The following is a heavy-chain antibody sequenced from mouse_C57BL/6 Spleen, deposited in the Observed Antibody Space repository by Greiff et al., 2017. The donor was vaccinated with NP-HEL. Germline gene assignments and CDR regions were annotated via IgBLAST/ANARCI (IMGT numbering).Heavy chain of an antibody. D-gene: IGHD1-1*01. Sequence: QVQLQQPGAELVKPGASVKLSCKASGYTFTSYWMQWVKQRPGQGLEWIGEIDPSDSYTNYNQRFKGKATLTVDTSSSTAYMQLSSLTSEDSAVYYCATSYGSSYSWFAYWGQGTLVTVSA. CDR1: GYTFTSYW. J-gene: IGHJ3*01. V-gene: IGHV1-50*01. CDR2: IDPSDSYT. CDR3: ATSYGSSYSWFAY.